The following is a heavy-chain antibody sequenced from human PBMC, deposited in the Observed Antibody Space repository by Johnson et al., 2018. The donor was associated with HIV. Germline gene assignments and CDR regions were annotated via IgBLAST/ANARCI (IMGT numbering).Heavy chain of an antibody. CDR2: LYSGGST. V-gene: IGHV3-53*01. D-gene: IGHD1-26*01. Sequence: VQLVESVGGLIQPGGSLRLSCAASGFTVSSNYMSWFRQAPGKGLEWVSVLYSGGSTYYADSVKGRFTLSRDNSKNTLYLQMNSLRAEDTAVYYCARGGSSGYMDDAFDIWGQGTMVTVSS. CDR1: GFTVSSNY. J-gene: IGHJ3*02. CDR3: ARGGSSGYMDDAFDI.